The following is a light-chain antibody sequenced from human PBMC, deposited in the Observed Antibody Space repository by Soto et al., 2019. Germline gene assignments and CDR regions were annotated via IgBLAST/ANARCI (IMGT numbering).Light chain of an antibody. CDR3: QQYNDWPRT. J-gene: IGKJ1*01. V-gene: IGKV3-15*01. CDR1: QSVDRD. Sequence: EVVLTQSPATLSLSLGEVATLSCRASQSVDRDLAWYRQKPGQPPSLLIHGASTRATGVPARFSGSGSETEFALVITSLQSEDFAVYYCQQYNDWPRTFGQGTKVEIK. CDR2: GAS.